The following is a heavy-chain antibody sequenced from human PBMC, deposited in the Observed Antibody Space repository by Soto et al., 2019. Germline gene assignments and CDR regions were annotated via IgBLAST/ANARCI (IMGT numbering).Heavy chain of an antibody. J-gene: IGHJ5*02. Sequence: QVQLVESGGGVVQPGRSLRLSCAASGFTFSSYAMHWVRQAPGKGLEWVAVISYDGSNKYYADSVKGRFTISRDNSKNTLYLQMNSLRAEDTAVYYCAREPCTNGVCYTPASGQQLVSWGQGTLVTVSS. CDR3: AREPCTNGVCYTPASGQQLVS. D-gene: IGHD2-8*01. CDR2: ISYDGSNK. CDR1: GFTFSSYA. V-gene: IGHV3-30-3*01.